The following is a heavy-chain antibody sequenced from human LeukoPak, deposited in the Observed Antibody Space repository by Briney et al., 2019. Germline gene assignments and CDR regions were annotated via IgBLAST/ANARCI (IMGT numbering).Heavy chain of an antibody. J-gene: IGHJ4*02. CDR2: INPSGGST. Sequence: ASVKVSCKASGYTFTSYYMHWVRQAPGQGLEWMGVINPSGGSTSYAQKFQGRVTMTRDMSTSTVYMELSSLRSEDTAVYYCAREGATATGDFDYWGQGTLVTVSS. CDR1: GYTFTSYY. CDR3: AREGATATGDFDY. D-gene: IGHD4-11*01. V-gene: IGHV1-46*01.